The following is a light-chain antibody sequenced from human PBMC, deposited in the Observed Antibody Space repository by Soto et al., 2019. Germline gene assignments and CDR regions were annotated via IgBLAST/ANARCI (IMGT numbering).Light chain of an antibody. Sequence: QSALTQPASLSGPPGQSIAISCTGTSSDIGGFNYVAWYQQYPGKAPKLIIYDVTNRPSGVSNRFSGSKSGDTASLNISGLQGEDEAEYYCSSYTTSSTPVLGGGPKLTVL. CDR1: SSDIGGFNY. V-gene: IGLV2-14*03. CDR2: DVT. J-gene: IGLJ2*01. CDR3: SSYTTSSTPV.